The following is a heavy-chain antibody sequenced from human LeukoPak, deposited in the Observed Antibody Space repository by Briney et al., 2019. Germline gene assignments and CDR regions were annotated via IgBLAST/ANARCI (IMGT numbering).Heavy chain of an antibody. CDR2: IDPSDSYT. V-gene: IGHV5-10-1*01. D-gene: IGHD5-12*01. CDR3: ARSYSGYDYLDY. J-gene: IGHJ4*02. CDR1: GYSFTSYW. Sequence: GESLKISCKGSGYSFTSYWISWVRQMPGKGLEWMGRIDPSDSYTNYSPSFQGHVTISADKPISTAYLQWSSLKASDTAMYYCARSYSGYDYLDYWGQGTLVTVSS.